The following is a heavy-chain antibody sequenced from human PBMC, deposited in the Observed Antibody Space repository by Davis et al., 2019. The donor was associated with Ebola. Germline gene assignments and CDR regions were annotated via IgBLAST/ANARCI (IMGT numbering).Heavy chain of an antibody. CDR1: GFSLSTSGVG. CDR3: ARIRSDPITYYFDY. J-gene: IGHJ4*02. Sequence: SGPTLVKPTQTLTLTCTFSGFSLSTSGVGVGWIRQPPGKALEWLALIYWNDDKRYSPSLKSRLTITKDTSKNQVVLTMTNMDPVDTATYYCARIRSDPITYYFDYWGQGTLVTVSS. D-gene: IGHD3-10*01. V-gene: IGHV2-5*01. CDR2: IYWNDDK.